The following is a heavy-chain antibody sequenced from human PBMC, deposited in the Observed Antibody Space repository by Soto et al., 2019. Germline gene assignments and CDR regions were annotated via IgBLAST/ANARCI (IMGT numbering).Heavy chain of an antibody. Sequence: EVQLVESGGGLVKPGGSLRLSCAASGFTFSNAWMNWVRQAPGKGLEWVGRIKSKTDGGTTDYAAPVKGRFTISRDDSKNTLYLQMNSLKTEDTAVYYCTTDNLWIQLWLHYYGMDVWGQGTTVTVSS. V-gene: IGHV3-15*07. CDR2: IKSKTDGGTT. CDR3: TTDNLWIQLWLHYYGMDV. J-gene: IGHJ6*02. CDR1: GFTFSNAW. D-gene: IGHD5-18*01.